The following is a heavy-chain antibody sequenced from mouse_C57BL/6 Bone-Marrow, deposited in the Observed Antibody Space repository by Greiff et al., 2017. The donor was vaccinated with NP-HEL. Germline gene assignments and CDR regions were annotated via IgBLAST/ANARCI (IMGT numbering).Heavy chain of an antibody. CDR2: IDPNRGGT. D-gene: IGHD2-3*01. Sequence: QVQLQQPGAELVKPGASVKLSCKASGYTFTSYWMHWVKQRPGRGLEWIGRIDPNRGGTKYNEKFKSKATLTVDKPSSTAYMQLSSLTSEDSAVYYCASEGWLLPFAYWGQGTLVTVSA. J-gene: IGHJ3*01. CDR1: GYTFTSYW. V-gene: IGHV1-72*01. CDR3: ASEGWLLPFAY.